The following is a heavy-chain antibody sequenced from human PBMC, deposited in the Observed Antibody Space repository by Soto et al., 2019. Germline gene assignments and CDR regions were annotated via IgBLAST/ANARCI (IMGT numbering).Heavy chain of an antibody. Sequence: GGSLRLSCAASGFTFSGSAMHWVRQASGKGLEWVGRIRSKANSYATAYAASVKGRFTISRDDSKNTAYLQMNSLKTEDTAVYYCTRADLTAPSHMDVWGKGTTVTVSS. J-gene: IGHJ6*03. CDR2: IRSKANSYAT. V-gene: IGHV3-73*01. CDR3: TRADLTAPSHMDV. CDR1: GFTFSGSA.